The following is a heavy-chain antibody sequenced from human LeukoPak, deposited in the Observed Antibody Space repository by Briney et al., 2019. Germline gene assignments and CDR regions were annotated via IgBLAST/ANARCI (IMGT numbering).Heavy chain of an antibody. V-gene: IGHV4-59*08. Sequence: SETLSLTCAVYGGSFSGYYWSWIRQPPGKGLEWIGYIHYSGSTNYYPSLKSRVTISIDTSKNQLSLKLSSVTAADTAVYYCAGTSTWLSFGYWGQGTLVTVSS. D-gene: IGHD2-2*01. CDR2: IHYSGST. CDR1: GGSFSGYY. J-gene: IGHJ4*02. CDR3: AGTSTWLSFGY.